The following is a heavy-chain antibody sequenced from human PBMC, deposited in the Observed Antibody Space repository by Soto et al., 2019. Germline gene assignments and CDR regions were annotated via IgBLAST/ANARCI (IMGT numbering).Heavy chain of an antibody. CDR2: ISGSGGST. D-gene: IGHD5-18*01. Sequence: GGSLRLSCAASGFTFSSYAMSWVRQAPGKGLEWVSAISGSGGSTYYADSVKGRFTISRDNSKNTLYLQMNSLRAEDTAVYYCAKRSLGYSYVGPYYYYYGMDVWGQGTTVTVSS. CDR1: GFTFSSYA. J-gene: IGHJ6*02. CDR3: AKRSLGYSYVGPYYYYYGMDV. V-gene: IGHV3-23*01.